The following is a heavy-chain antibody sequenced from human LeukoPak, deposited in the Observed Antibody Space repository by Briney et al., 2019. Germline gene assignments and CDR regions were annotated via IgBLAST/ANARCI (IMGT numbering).Heavy chain of an antibody. V-gene: IGHV1-2*02. CDR3: ARQSLALRLSFDI. Sequence: ASVKVSCKASGYTFTGYYMHWVRQAPGQGLEWMGWINPNSGGTNYAQKFQGRVTMTRDSSISTAYMELSRLRSDDTAVYYCARQSLALRLSFDIWGQGTMVTVSS. D-gene: IGHD4-17*01. CDR1: GYTFTGYY. CDR2: INPNSGGT. J-gene: IGHJ3*02.